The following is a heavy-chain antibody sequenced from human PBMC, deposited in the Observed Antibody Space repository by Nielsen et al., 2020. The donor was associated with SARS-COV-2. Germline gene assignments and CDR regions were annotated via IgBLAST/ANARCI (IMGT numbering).Heavy chain of an antibody. V-gene: IGHV3-23*01. Sequence: GGSLRLSCAASGFTFSSYGMHWVRQAPGKGLEWVSAISGSGGSTYYADSVKGRFTISRDNSKNTLYLQMNSLRAEDTAVYYCAKGDGYNQWFWGQGTLVTVSS. D-gene: IGHD5-24*01. CDR1: GFTFSSYG. CDR2: ISGSGGST. CDR3: AKGDGYNQWF. J-gene: IGHJ4*02.